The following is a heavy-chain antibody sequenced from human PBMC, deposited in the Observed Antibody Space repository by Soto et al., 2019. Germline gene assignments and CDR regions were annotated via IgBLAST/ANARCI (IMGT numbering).Heavy chain of an antibody. D-gene: IGHD3-10*01. CDR1: GFTFSSYG. CDR2: IWYDGSNK. Sequence: QVQLVESGGGVVQPGRSLRLSCAASGFTFSSYGMHWVRQAPGKGLEWVAVIWYDGSNKYYADSVKGRFTISRDNSKNTLYLQMNGLRAEDTAVYYCARSRDGSGSYVRFSYYYGMDVWGQGTTVTVSS. CDR3: ARSRDGSGSYVRFSYYYGMDV. V-gene: IGHV3-33*01. J-gene: IGHJ6*02.